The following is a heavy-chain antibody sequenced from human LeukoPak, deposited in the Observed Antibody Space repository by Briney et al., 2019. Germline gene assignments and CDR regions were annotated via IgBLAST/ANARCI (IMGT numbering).Heavy chain of an antibody. J-gene: IGHJ4*02. CDR2: INSVGSST. Sequence: PGGSLRLSCAASGFTFSSFWMHWVRQAPGKGLVWVSRINSVGSSTSYADSVKGRFTISRDNSKNTLYLQMNSLRAEDTAAYYCAKGTYDSRGHFDYWGQGTLVSVSS. D-gene: IGHD3-22*01. CDR3: AKGTYDSRGHFDY. V-gene: IGHV3-74*01. CDR1: GFTFSSFW.